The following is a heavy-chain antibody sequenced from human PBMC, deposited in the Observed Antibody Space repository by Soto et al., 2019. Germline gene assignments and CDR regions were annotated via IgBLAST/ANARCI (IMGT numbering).Heavy chain of an antibody. CDR2: IKQDGSEK. Sequence: EVQLVESGGGLVQPGGSLRLSCAASGFTFSRYWMSWVRQAPGKGLEWVANIKQDGSEKYYVDSVKGRFTISRDNAKNSLYLQMNSLRAEDTAVYYCARDSRYCTNGVCYTGFDYWGQGTLVTVSS. J-gene: IGHJ4*02. CDR1: GFTFSRYW. V-gene: IGHV3-7*01. D-gene: IGHD2-8*01. CDR3: ARDSRYCTNGVCYTGFDY.